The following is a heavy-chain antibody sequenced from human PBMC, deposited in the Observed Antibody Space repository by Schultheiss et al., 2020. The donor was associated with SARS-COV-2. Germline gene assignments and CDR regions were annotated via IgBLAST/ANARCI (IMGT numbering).Heavy chain of an antibody. CDR3: TVRNVVVPAAISGVNGY. V-gene: IGHV3-73*01. Sequence: GESLKISCAASGFTFSGSAMHWVRQASGKGLEWVGRIRSKANSYATAYAASVKGRFTISRDDSKNTAYLQMNSLKTEDTAVYYCTVRNVVVPAAISGVNGYWGQGTLSLTVSS. D-gene: IGHD2-2*02. CDR1: GFTFSGSA. CDR2: IRSKANSYAT. J-gene: IGHJ4*02.